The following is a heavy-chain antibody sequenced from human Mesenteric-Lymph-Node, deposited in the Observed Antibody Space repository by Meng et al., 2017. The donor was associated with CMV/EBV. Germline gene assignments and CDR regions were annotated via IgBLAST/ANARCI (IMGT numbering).Heavy chain of an antibody. CDR1: GFTFRSYE. CDR3: ARGASNAFDY. Sequence: GESLKISCAASGFTFRSYEMNWVRQTPGKGLEWVSYISSGGPSIYYADSVKGRFTISRDNAKNSLYLQMDSLRAEDTAVYFCARGASNAFDYWGQGTLVTVSS. CDR2: ISSGGPSI. V-gene: IGHV3-48*03. J-gene: IGHJ4*02.